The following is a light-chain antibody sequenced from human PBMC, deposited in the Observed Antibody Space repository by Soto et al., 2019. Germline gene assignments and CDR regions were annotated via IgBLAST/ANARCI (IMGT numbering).Light chain of an antibody. V-gene: IGLV2-14*01. J-gene: IGLJ1*01. CDR3: SSYTSSTTYV. CDR1: SSDVGRYNY. Sequence: QSALTQPASVPGSPGQSITISCTGTSSDVGRYNYVSWYQQHPGKAPKLMIYEVSNRPSGVSDRFSGSKSGNTASLTISGLQAEDEADYYCSSYTSSTTYVFGTGTKVTVL. CDR2: EVS.